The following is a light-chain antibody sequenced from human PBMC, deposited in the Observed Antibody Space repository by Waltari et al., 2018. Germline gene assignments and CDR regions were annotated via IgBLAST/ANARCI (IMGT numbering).Light chain of an antibody. CDR2: AAS. CDR3: QEANMFPFT. Sequence: DIQMTQSPSSVSASVGDRVTITCRASQDIHTWLAWYQQKPGKAPKLLISAASILQSGVPSRFSGSGSGTDFTLTISSLQPEDFATYYCQEANMFPFTFGPGTKVDIK. CDR1: QDIHTW. V-gene: IGKV1D-12*01. J-gene: IGKJ3*01.